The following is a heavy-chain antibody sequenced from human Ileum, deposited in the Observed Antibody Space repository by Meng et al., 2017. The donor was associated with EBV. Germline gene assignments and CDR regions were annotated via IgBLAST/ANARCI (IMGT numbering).Heavy chain of an antibody. CDR2: TSHSGST. Sequence: QVQRQESGPGLVKPSETLSFPGAVSGGSISRSDWWSWVRQPPGKGLEWIGETSHSGSTNYSPSLKSRVTISLDKSKNQLSLKLNSVTAADTAVYYCASSDYYRSDYWGQGTLVTVSS. V-gene: IGHV4-4*02. CDR3: ASSDYYRSDY. CDR1: GGSISRSDW. J-gene: IGHJ4*02. D-gene: IGHD3-22*01.